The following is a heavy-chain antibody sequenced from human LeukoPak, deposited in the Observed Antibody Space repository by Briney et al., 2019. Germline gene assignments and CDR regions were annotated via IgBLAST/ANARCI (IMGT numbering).Heavy chain of an antibody. CDR1: GFTFSSYA. CDR2: ISYDGSNK. Sequence: AGGSLRLSCAASGFTFSSYAMHRVRQAPGKGLEWVAVISYDGSNKYYADSVKGRFTISRDNSKNTLYLQMNSLRAEDTAVYYCARGPGGYSYGYGGYYFDYWGQGTLVTVSS. D-gene: IGHD5-18*01. V-gene: IGHV3-30-3*01. J-gene: IGHJ4*02. CDR3: ARGPGGYSYGYGGYYFDY.